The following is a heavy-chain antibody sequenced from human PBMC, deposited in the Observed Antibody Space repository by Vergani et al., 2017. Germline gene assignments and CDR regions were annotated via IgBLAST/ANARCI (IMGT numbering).Heavy chain of an antibody. CDR3: ATKRCGTPGYQIGYLRE. CDR2: ISYDGTQK. Sequence: QVHLVESGGGVVQPGRSLRLSCVVSGFTSSYYGMHWVRQAPGKGLEWVAVISYDGTQKYYADSVKGRFTISRDNSKSTLYEQMNSLRTEDTAVYYCATKRCGTPGYQIGYLREWGPGTLVTVSA. J-gene: IGHJ1*01. CDR1: GFTSSYYG. V-gene: IGHV3-30*03. D-gene: IGHD1-1*01.